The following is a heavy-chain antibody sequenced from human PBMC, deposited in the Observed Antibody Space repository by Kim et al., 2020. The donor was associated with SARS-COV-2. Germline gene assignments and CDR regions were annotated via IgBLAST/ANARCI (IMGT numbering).Heavy chain of an antibody. CDR3: ARQGYSSPVDY. V-gene: IGHV4-59*08. D-gene: IGHD6-13*01. J-gene: IGHJ4*02. Sequence: TNYNPSLKSRVTISVDTSKNQFSLKLSSVTAADTAVYYCARQGYSSPVDYWGQGTLVTVSS. CDR2: T.